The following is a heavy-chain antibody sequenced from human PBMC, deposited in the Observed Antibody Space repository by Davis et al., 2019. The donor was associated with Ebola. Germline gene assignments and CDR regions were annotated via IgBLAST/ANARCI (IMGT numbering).Heavy chain of an antibody. CDR2: ISAYNGNT. J-gene: IGHJ3*01. CDR3: ARTSIMGTSTTASDL. D-gene: IGHD1-26*01. Sequence: ASVKVSCKASGYSFNNYAISWVRQAPGQGLEWMGWISAYNGNTNYAQKVQGRVTMTTDTSTGTVYLDLRSLRSDDTAVYFCARTSIMGTSTTASDLWGQGTLVTVSS. CDR1: GYSFNNYA. V-gene: IGHV1-18*01.